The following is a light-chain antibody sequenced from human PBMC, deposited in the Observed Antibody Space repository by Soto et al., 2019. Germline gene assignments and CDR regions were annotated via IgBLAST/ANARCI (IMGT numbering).Light chain of an antibody. CDR1: QSVSNNY. J-gene: IGKJ1*01. V-gene: IGKV3-20*01. CDR3: QQYGSSGT. Sequence: EIVWTPSPGTLSLSPRERATLSCMASQSVSNNYLAWYQQKPGQAPRLLIYGASNRATGIPDRFSGSGSGTDFTLTISRLEPEDFAVYYCQQYGSSGTFGQGSKVDNK. CDR2: GAS.